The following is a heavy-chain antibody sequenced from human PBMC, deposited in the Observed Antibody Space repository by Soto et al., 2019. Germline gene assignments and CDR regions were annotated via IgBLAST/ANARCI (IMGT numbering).Heavy chain of an antibody. Sequence: ASVKVSCKASGYSFTSYGIGWVRQVPGQGPEWMGWISPYNGRTNYAQSVKGRAVMTTDISTNTVHLELRSLRSDDSAIYYCGRCQTYTYAMDDWRQGTPVTVSS. CDR3: GRCQTYTYAMDD. J-gene: IGHJ6*02. D-gene: IGHD5-18*01. CDR1: GYSFTSYG. V-gene: IGHV1-18*01. CDR2: ISPYNGRT.